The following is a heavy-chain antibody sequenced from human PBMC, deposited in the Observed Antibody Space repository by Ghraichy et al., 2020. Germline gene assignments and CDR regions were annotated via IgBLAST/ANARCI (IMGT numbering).Heavy chain of an antibody. CDR1: GYIFTSYG. CDR3: ARGRRIAAAGTIDY. Sequence: ASVKVSCKASGYIFTSYGISWVRQAPGQGLEWMGWISAYNGNTNYAQKLQGRVTMTTDTSTSTAYMELRSLRSDDTAVYYCARGRRIAAAGTIDYWGQGTLVTVSS. J-gene: IGHJ4*02. CDR2: ISAYNGNT. D-gene: IGHD6-13*01. V-gene: IGHV1-18*01.